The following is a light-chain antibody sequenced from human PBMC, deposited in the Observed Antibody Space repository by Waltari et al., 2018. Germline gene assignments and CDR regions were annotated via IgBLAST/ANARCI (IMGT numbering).Light chain of an antibody. V-gene: IGLV3-1*01. Sequence: SYELIQPPSVSVSPGQTASITCSGDKLGGKYLCWYRQRPGQSPVVVIYQDNKRPSGIPERLSGSNSGNTATLTISGTQAVEEGDYYCQTWDSGSLVFGGGTKLTVL. CDR3: QTWDSGSLV. CDR1: KLGGKY. J-gene: IGLJ2*01. CDR2: QDN.